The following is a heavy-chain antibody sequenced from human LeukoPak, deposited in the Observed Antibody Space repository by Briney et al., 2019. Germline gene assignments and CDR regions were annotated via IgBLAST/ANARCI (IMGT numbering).Heavy chain of an antibody. Sequence: ASVKVSCKASGYTFTSYDINWVRQATGQGLEWMGWMNPNSGNTGYAQKFQGRVTMTRNTSISTAYMELSSLRSEDTAVYYCARGLYDFWSGYNEGYFDYWGQGTLVTVSS. CDR2: MNPNSGNT. V-gene: IGHV1-8*01. J-gene: IGHJ4*02. D-gene: IGHD3-3*01. CDR3: ARGLYDFWSGYNEGYFDY. CDR1: GYTFTSYD.